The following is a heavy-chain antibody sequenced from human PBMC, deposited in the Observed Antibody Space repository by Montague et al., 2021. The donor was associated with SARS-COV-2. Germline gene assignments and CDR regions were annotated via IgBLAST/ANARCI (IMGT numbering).Heavy chain of an antibody. Sequence: TLSLTCTVSGGSISSGGYYWGWIRQHPGKGLEWIGYIYYSGSTYYNPSLKSRVTISVDTSKNQFSLKLSSVTAADTAVYYCARSSAPSITIFGVSNTYWYFELWGRGTLVTVSS. CDR1: GGSISSGGYY. D-gene: IGHD3-3*01. J-gene: IGHJ2*01. V-gene: IGHV4-31*03. CDR3: ARSSAPSITIFGVSNTYWYFEL. CDR2: IYYSGST.